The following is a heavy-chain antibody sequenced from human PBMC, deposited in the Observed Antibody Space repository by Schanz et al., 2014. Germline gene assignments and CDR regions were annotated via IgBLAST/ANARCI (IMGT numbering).Heavy chain of an antibody. Sequence: QVQLVQSGSELKKPGASVKVSCKASGYTFTSYAMNWVRQAPGQGLEWVGWINTNTGNPTYAQGFTGRFVFSLDTSASTAYLQLSSLKAEDTAAYYCTTETIAMAGTFSIWGQGTLVTVSS. D-gene: IGHD6-19*01. V-gene: IGHV7-4-1*02. CDR1: GYTFTSYA. CDR3: TTETIAMAGTFSI. J-gene: IGHJ4*02. CDR2: INTNTGNP.